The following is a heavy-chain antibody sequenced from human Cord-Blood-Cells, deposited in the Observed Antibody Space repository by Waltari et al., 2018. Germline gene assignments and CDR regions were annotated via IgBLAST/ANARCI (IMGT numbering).Heavy chain of an antibody. CDR1: GYSFTSYW. V-gene: IGHV5-51*01. D-gene: IGHD2-2*01. J-gene: IGHJ2*01. CDR3: ARADCSSTSCYWYFDL. CDR2: IYPGDSDT. Sequence: EVQLVQSGAEVKKPGESLKISCKGSGYSFTSYWIGWVRQIPGKGLEWMGIIYPGDSDTRYSPSFQGQVTISADKSISTAYLQWSSLKASDTAMYYCARADCSSTSCYWYFDLWGRGTLVTVSS.